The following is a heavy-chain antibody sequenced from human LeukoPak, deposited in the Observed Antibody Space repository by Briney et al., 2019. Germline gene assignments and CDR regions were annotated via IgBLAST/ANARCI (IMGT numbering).Heavy chain of an antibody. V-gene: IGHV3-23*01. CDR2: ISGSGST. D-gene: IGHD6-19*01. Sequence: GGSLRLSCAASGFTFSSYAMSWVRQAPGKGLEWVSAISGSGSTYYADSVKGRFTISRDNSKNTLYLQMNSLRAEDTAVYYCANIPFPYIAVAGTMAFDIWGQGTMVTVSS. CDR3: ANIPFPYIAVAGTMAFDI. J-gene: IGHJ3*02. CDR1: GFTFSSYA.